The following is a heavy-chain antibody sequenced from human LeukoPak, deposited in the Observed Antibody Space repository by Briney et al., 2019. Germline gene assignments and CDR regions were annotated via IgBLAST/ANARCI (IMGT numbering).Heavy chain of an antibody. CDR1: GYTFTSYG. CDR2: ISAYNGNT. D-gene: IGHD5-12*01. J-gene: IGHJ5*02. CDR3: ARVVVWSGYDLPKWFDP. Sequence: ASVKVSCKASGYTFTSYGISWVRQAPGQGLEWMGWISAYNGNTNYAQKLQGRVTMTTDTSTSTAYMELRSLRSDDTAVYYCARVVVWSGYDLPKWFDPWGQGTLVTVSS. V-gene: IGHV1-18*01.